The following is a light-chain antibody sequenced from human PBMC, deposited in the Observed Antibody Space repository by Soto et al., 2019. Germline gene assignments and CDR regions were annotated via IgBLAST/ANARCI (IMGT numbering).Light chain of an antibody. J-gene: IGKJ1*01. CDR3: QHYGSSTWT. Sequence: EIVLTQSPGTLSLSPGERATLSCRASQSVSSSYLAWYQQKPGQAPGLLIYGASSRATSIPDRFSGSGSGTDFTLTISRLEPEDFAVYYCQHYGSSTWTFGQGTKVEIK. CDR2: GAS. CDR1: QSVSSSY. V-gene: IGKV3-20*01.